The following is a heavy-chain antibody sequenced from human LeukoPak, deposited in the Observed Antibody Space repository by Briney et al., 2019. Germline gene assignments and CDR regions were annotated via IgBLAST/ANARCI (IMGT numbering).Heavy chain of an antibody. V-gene: IGHV3-7*01. CDR3: ATYRPTPRRGHDY. J-gene: IGHJ4*02. Sequence: PGGSLRLSSAASGLTFTNYYMTRVRQAPGKGLEWVARIKQDGSDESYMDSAKGRFTISRDDAQNSVYLQMTSLRAEDTAVYYCATYRPTPRRGHDYWGQGTLVTVSS. CDR1: GLTFTNYY. CDR2: IKQDGSDE. D-gene: IGHD3-10*01.